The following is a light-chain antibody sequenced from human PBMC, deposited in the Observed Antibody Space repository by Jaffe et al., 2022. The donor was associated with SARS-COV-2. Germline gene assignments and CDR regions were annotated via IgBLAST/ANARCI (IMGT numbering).Light chain of an antibody. CDR1: SSNIGRNT. Sequence: QSVLTQPPSASGTPGQRVTISCSGSSSNIGRNTVSWYQQLPGTAPKLLIYNNYQRPSGVPDRFSGSKSGTSASLAISGLQSEDEADYYCAAWDDSPNVVFGGGTKLTVL. V-gene: IGLV1-44*01. CDR2: NNY. CDR3: AAWDDSPNVV. J-gene: IGLJ2*01.